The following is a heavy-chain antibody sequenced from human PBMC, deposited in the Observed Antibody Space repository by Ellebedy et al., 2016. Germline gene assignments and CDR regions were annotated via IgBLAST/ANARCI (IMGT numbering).Heavy chain of an antibody. J-gene: IGHJ5*02. CDR1: GFTFSSSN. D-gene: IGHD3-9*01. CDR2: ISSSSSII. V-gene: IGHV3-48*04. CDR3: ARDISNWFDP. Sequence: GESLKISXAASGFTFSSSNMNWVRQAPGKGPEWVSYISSSSSIIFYADSVKGRFTISRDNAKNSLYLQMNSLRAEDTAVYYCARDISNWFDPWGQGTLVTVS.